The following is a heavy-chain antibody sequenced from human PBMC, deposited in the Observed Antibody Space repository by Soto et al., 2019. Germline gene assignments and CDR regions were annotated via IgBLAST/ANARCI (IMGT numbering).Heavy chain of an antibody. J-gene: IGHJ5*02. CDR2: IYATGNT. D-gene: IGHD1-1*01. CDR1: GASISGFY. V-gene: IGHV4-4*07. CDR3: VRDGTKTLRDWFDP. Sequence: SETLSLTCTPSGASISGFYWSWILKAAGKGLEWIGRIYATGNTDYKPSLKSRVMMSVDTSKKQFSLKLRSVTAADTAVYYCVRDGTKTLRDWFDPWGQGSSVTASS.